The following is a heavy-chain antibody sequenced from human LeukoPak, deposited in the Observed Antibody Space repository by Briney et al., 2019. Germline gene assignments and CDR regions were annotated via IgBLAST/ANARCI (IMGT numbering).Heavy chain of an antibody. CDR2: ISGSGGST. V-gene: IGHV3-23*01. CDR1: GFPFSSYA. D-gene: IGHD3-22*01. J-gene: IGHJ4*02. Sequence: GSLRLSCAASGFPFSSYAMSWVRQAPGKGLEWVSAISGSGGSTYYADSVKGRFTISRDNSKNTLYLQMNSLRAEDTAVYYCARTPLSITMIVVAPYYFDYWGQGTLVTVSS. CDR3: ARTPLSITMIVVAPYYFDY.